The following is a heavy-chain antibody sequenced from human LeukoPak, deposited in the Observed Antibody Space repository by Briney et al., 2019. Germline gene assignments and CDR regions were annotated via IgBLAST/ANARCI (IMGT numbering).Heavy chain of an antibody. D-gene: IGHD2-2*01. CDR3: ARGPRIVPANDGYYYMDV. Sequence: SETLSLICAVYGGSFSTYYWSWIRQPPGKGLEWIGEVTHSGRTNYNPSLRSRVTISVDMSKHQFSLKLISVTAADTAVYYCARGPRIVPANDGYYYMDVWGKGTTVTVSS. CDR2: VTHSGRT. CDR1: GGSFSTYY. J-gene: IGHJ6*03. V-gene: IGHV4-34*01.